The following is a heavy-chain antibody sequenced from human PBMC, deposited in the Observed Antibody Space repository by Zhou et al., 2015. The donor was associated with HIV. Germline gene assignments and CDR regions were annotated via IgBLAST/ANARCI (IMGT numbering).Heavy chain of an antibody. J-gene: IGHJ3*02. Sequence: QVQLVQSGAEVKKPGSSVKVSCKTSGGTFSSNTINWVRQAPGQGLEWMGEIIPSFGTPNYAQKFQGRVTITADASTRTAYMELNSLTSDDTAMYYCARDLHGVIRTCAFDIWGQGTMVTVSS. CDR2: IIPSFGTP. CDR1: GGTFSSNT. D-gene: IGHD3-22*01. CDR3: ARDLHGVIRTCAFDI. V-gene: IGHV1-69*12.